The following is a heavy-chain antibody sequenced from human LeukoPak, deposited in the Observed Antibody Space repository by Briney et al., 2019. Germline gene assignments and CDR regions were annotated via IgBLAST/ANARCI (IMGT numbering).Heavy chain of an antibody. CDR2: IGGSGGST. CDR1: GFTFSSYA. CDR3: ARVRWFPRAFDI. J-gene: IGHJ3*02. V-gene: IGHV3-23*01. Sequence: GGSLRLSCAASGFTFSSYAMSWVRQAPGKGLEWVSAIGGSGGSTYYADSVKGRFTISRDNSKNTLYLQMNSLRAEDTAVYYCARVRWFPRAFDIWGQGTMVTVSS. D-gene: IGHD4-23*01.